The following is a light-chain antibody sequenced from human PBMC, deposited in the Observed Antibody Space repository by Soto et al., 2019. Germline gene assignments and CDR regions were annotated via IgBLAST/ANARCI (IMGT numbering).Light chain of an antibody. CDR3: CSYAGSSTPLI. CDR1: SSDVGSYNL. V-gene: IGLV2-23*02. J-gene: IGLJ1*01. Sequence: QSALTQPASVSGSPVQSITISCTGTSSDVGSYNLVSWYQQHPGKAPKLMIYEVSKRPSGVSNRFSGSKSGNTASLTISGLQAEDEAAYYCCSYAGSSTPLIFGTGTKVTVL. CDR2: EVS.